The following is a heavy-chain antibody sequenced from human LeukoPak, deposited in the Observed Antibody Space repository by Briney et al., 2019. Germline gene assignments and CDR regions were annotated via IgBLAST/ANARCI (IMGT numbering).Heavy chain of an antibody. Sequence: PGGSLRLSCAASGFTFSSYWMSWVRQAPGKGLEWVSVIYSGGNTYYADSVKGRFTISRDNFKNTLYLQMNSLRPEDTAVYYCARGFLEWLLFGSGSYSLDYWGQGTLVTVSS. CDR1: GFTFSSYW. V-gene: IGHV3-66*02. CDR3: ARGFLEWLLFGSGSYSLDY. D-gene: IGHD3-3*01. CDR2: IYSGGNT. J-gene: IGHJ4*02.